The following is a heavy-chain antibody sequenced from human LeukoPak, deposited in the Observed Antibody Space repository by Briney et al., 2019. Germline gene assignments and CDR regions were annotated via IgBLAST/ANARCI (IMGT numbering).Heavy chain of an antibody. Sequence: GASVKVSCKASGYTFTGYYMHWVRQAPGQGFEWMGWINPNSGGTNYAQKFQGRVTMTRDTSISTAYMELSRLRSDDTAVYYCARRVGVVATTRGGLDYWGQGTLVTVSS. J-gene: IGHJ4*02. CDR2: INPNSGGT. D-gene: IGHD5-12*01. CDR3: ARRVGVVATTRGGLDY. CDR1: GYTFTGYY. V-gene: IGHV1-2*02.